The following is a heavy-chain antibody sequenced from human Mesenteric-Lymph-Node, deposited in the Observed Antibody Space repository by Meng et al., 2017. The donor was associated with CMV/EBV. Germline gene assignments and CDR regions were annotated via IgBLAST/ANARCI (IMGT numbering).Heavy chain of an antibody. D-gene: IGHD1-1*01. CDR1: GFMFSTYS. V-gene: IGHV3-21*06. J-gene: IGHJ3*02. CDR3: VKDFVSWTFDI. CDR2: INSKSDAI. Sequence: GESLKISCAASGFMFSTYSMNWVRQASGKGLEWVSSINSKSDAIYYLDSVKGRFAISRDKSKSTVYLQMNSLRPEDTAVYYCVKDFVSWTFDIWGQGTMVTVSS.